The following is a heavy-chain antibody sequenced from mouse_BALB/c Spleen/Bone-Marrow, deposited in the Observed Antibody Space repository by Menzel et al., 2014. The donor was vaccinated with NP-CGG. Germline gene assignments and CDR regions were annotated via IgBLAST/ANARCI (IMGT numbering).Heavy chain of an antibody. CDR1: GFTFTDYY. J-gene: IGHJ4*01. Sequence: EVMLVESGGGLVQPGGSLRLSCTTSGFTFTDYYMSWVRQPPGKALEWLAFIRNKAYGYTTEYSASVRGRFTISRDNSQSILYLQMNTLRAEDSATYYCARSPMDYWVQGTSVTASS. V-gene: IGHV7-3*02. CDR3: ARSPMDY. CDR2: IRNKAYGYTT.